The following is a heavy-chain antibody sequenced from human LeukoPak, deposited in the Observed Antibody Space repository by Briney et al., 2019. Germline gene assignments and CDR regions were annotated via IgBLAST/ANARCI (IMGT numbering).Heavy chain of an antibody. CDR3: ARDIGITMVRGVDDY. CDR2: ISAYNGNT. D-gene: IGHD3-10*01. J-gene: IGHJ4*02. V-gene: IGHV1-18*04. CDR1: GYTFTGYY. Sequence: ASVKVSCKASGYTFTGYYMHWVRQAPGQGLEWMGWISAYNGNTNYAQKLQGRVTMTTDTSTSTAYMELRSLRSDDTAAYYCARDIGITMVRGVDDYWGQGTLVTVSS.